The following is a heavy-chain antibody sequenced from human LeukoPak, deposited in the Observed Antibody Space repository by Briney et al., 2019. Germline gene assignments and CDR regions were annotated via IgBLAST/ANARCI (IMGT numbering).Heavy chain of an antibody. Sequence: WASVKVSCKASGDTFTINDINWVRRATGQGLEWMGWMNPNSGNTGYAQKFQGRVTMTRSSSISTAYMELTDLRSEDTALYYCARVTAGGTWTFDIWGQGTTVTVSS. V-gene: IGHV1-8*01. CDR2: MNPNSGNT. CDR3: ARVTAGGTWTFDI. CDR1: GDTFTIND. J-gene: IGHJ3*02. D-gene: IGHD6-13*01.